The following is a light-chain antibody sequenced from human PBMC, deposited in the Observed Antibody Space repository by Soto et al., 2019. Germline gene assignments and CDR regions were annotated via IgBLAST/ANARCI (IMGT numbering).Light chain of an antibody. CDR1: QSLLHGNRYNF. Sequence: VMTQSPLSLPVTPGEPASISCRSSQSLLHGNRYNFLDWYLQKPGQSPQLLIYLGSNRASGVPDRFSGSGSGTDFTLKISRVEAEDVGVYYCMQALQTPWTFGQGTKVEI. J-gene: IGKJ1*01. CDR2: LGS. V-gene: IGKV2-28*01. CDR3: MQALQTPWT.